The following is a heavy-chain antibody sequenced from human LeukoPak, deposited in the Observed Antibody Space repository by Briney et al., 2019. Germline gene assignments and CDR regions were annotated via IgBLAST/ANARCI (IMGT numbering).Heavy chain of an antibody. V-gene: IGHV1-2*02. CDR3: ARDPEKLYYYDSSGYSSLDY. Sequence: ASVKVSCKASGYTFTGYYMHWVRQAPGQGLEWMGWINPNSGGTKYAQKLQGRVTMTRDTSISTAYMELNRLRSDDTAVYYCARDPEKLYYYDSSGYSSLDYWGQGTLVSVSS. J-gene: IGHJ4*02. CDR1: GYTFTGYY. CDR2: INPNSGGT. D-gene: IGHD3-22*01.